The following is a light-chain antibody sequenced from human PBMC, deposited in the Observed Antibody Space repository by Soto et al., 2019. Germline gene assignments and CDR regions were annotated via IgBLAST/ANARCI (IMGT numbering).Light chain of an antibody. CDR2: DAS. J-gene: IGKJ1*01. V-gene: IGKV3-11*01. Sequence: EIVLTQSPATMSLSPGDRATLSCRASQSIGNSLAWYQQKRGQPPRLLIYDASSRATGIPARFSGSGSGTDFTLTISSLEPEDFAVYFCQRGTFGQGTKVEI. CDR3: QRGT. CDR1: QSIGNS.